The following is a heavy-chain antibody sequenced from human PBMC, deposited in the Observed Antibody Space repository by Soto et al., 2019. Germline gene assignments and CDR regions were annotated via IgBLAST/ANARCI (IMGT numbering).Heavy chain of an antibody. Sequence: GESLKISCKGSGYTLTNYWIGWVRQMPGKGLEWMGIIYPGDSDTRYSPSFQGQVTISADKSISTAYLQWSSLKASDTAMYYCARNLRGSDYYGSGSYYMRDYYYYGMDVWGQGTTVTVSS. V-gene: IGHV5-51*01. CDR3: ARNLRGSDYYGSGSYYMRDYYYYGMDV. CDR2: IYPGDSDT. J-gene: IGHJ6*02. D-gene: IGHD3-10*01. CDR1: GYTLTNYW.